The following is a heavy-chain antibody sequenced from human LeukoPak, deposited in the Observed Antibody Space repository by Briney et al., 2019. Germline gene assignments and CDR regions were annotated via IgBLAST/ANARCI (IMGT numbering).Heavy chain of an antibody. D-gene: IGHD1-14*01. Sequence: SETLSLTCSVSGGSFSNYYWSWIRQPAGKGLEWIGRIYTGGSTSYNPSVKSRVTMSVDTSNNQFSLKLTSVTAADTAVYYCARQPPQYYGMDVWGQVTTVTVSS. J-gene: IGHJ6*02. V-gene: IGHV4-4*07. CDR2: IYTGGST. CDR1: GGSFSNYY. CDR3: ARQPPQYYGMDV.